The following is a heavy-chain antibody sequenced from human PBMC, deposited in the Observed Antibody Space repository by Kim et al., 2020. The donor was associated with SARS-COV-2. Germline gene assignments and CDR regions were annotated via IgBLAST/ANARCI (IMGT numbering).Heavy chain of an antibody. CDR1: GGSISSYY. Sequence: SETLSLTCTVSGGSISSYYWSWIRQPPGKGLEWIGYIYSSGNTKYNPSFKSRGTISVDMSKNQFSLKLRAVTAADTAVYHCARHPGDGWFDPWGQGTLVTVSS. CDR2: IYSSGNT. V-gene: IGHV4-59*08. D-gene: IGHD3-16*01. CDR3: ARHPGDGWFDP. J-gene: IGHJ5*02.